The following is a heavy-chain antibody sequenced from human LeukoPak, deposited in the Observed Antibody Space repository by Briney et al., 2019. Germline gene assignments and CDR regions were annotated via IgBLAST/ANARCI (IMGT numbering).Heavy chain of an antibody. J-gene: IGHJ3*02. Sequence: SETLSLTCTVSGGSISSGDYYWSWIRQPPGKGLEWIGYMYSGGTTNYSPSLKSRVTISEDMSKNQFSLKLTSVTAADTAVYYCARHSGHSSTNDAFDIWGQGTMVIVSS. CDR2: MYSGGTT. CDR1: GGSISSGDYY. CDR3: ARHSGHSSTNDAFDI. V-gene: IGHV4-61*08. D-gene: IGHD6-13*01.